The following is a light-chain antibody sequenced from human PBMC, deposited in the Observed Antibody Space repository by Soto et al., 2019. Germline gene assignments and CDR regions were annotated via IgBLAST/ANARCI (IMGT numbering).Light chain of an antibody. CDR1: SSNIGSHV. CDR3: AAGEGSRQSGV. V-gene: IGLV1-44*01. J-gene: IGLJ3*02. Sequence: QSVLTQPPSASGTPGQRVTISCSGSSSNIGSHVVNWYQQVPGTAPKLLIYTNNQRPSGVPDRFSDSKSGTSASLASSGLRSEYGADYYCAAGEGSRQSGVLGGGTKVTVL. CDR2: TNN.